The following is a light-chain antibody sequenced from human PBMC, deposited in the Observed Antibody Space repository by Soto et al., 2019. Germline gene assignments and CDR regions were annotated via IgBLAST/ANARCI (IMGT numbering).Light chain of an antibody. V-gene: IGKV1-5*03. CDR2: KAS. CDR3: QQYDNFLS. J-gene: IGKJ4*01. Sequence: DIQMTQSPSTLSASVGDRAIITCRASQSISTWVAWYQQKPGKAPKLLISKASSLESGVPSRFSGSGSGTELTLTISSLQPADFATYYCQQYDNFLSFGGGTKVDIK. CDR1: QSISTW.